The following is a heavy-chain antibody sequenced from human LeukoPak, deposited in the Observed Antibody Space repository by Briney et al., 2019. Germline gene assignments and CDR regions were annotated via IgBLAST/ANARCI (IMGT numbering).Heavy chain of an antibody. V-gene: IGHV1-2*02. Sequence: ASVKVSCKASGYTFTGYYMHWVRQAPGQGIEWKGWINPNSGGTNYAQKFQGRVPMTRDTSISTAYMELSRLRSDDTAVYYCARVRRTVLTPLDYWGQGTLVTVSS. CDR2: INPNSGGT. D-gene: IGHD4-17*01. CDR1: GYTFTGYY. J-gene: IGHJ4*02. CDR3: ARVRRTVLTPLDY.